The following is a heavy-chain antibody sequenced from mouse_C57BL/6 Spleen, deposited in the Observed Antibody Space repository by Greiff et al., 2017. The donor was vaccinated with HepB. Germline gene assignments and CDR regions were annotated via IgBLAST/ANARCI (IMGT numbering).Heavy chain of an antibody. V-gene: IGHV1-42*01. CDR2: INPSTGGT. D-gene: IGHD2-4*01. CDR3: AAPYDYDRGYYFDY. J-gene: IGHJ2*01. Sequence: EVQLQQSGPELVKPGASVKISCKASGYSFTGYYMNWVKQSPEKSLEWIGEINPSTGGTTYNQKFKAKATLTVDKSSSTAYMQLKSLTSEDSAVYYCAAPYDYDRGYYFDYWGQGTTLTVSS. CDR1: GYSFTGYY.